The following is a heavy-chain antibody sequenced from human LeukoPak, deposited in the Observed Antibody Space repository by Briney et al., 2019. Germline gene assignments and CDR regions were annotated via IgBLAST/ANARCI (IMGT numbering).Heavy chain of an antibody. D-gene: IGHD5-24*01. CDR1: GFPFSSYW. CDR3: TRVGYIDEGIDY. V-gene: IGHV3-7*04. CDR2: IKQDGSKK. Sequence: GGSLRLSCVASGFPFSSYWMTWVRQAPGKGLEWVANIKQDGSKKSYVDSVKGRFTISRDNAKNSLYLQMDSLRAEDTAIYYCTRVGYIDEGIDYWGQGTLVTVSS. J-gene: IGHJ4*02.